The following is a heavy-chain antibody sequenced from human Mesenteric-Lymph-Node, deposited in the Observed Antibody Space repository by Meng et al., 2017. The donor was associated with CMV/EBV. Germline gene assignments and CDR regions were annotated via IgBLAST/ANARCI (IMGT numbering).Heavy chain of an antibody. Sequence: GESLKISCAASGFSFFSKYWMHWVRQAPGKGLVWVSRINTDGSSTTYADSVKGRFTISRDNARNTLYLQMDRLRAEDTAVYYCARPYCSSTSCYLNWFDPWGQGTLVTVSS. J-gene: IGHJ5*02. CDR1: GFSFFSKYW. CDR3: ARPYCSSTSCYLNWFDP. V-gene: IGHV3-74*01. D-gene: IGHD2-2*01. CDR2: INTDGSST.